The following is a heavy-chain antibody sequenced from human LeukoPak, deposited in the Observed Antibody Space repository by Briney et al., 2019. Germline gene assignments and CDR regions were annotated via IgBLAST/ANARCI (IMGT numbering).Heavy chain of an antibody. D-gene: IGHD3-10*01. V-gene: IGHV1-2*02. J-gene: IGHJ4*02. Sequence: ASVTVSCTASGYTXTGYYMHGVRQAPGQGLEWMGWINPNSGGTNYAQKFQGRVTMTRDTSISTAYMELSRLRSDDTAVYYCARSRTGSGFLFDYWGQGTLVTVSS. CDR1: GYTXTGYY. CDR3: ARSRTGSGFLFDY. CDR2: INPNSGGT.